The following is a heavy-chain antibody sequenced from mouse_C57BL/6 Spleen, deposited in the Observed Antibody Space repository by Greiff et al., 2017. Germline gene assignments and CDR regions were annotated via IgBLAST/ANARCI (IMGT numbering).Heavy chain of an antibody. D-gene: IGHD1-1*01. V-gene: IGHV1-4*01. CDR2: INPSSGYT. Sequence: VQLQESGAELARPGASVKMSCKASGYTFTSYTMHWVKQRPGQGLEWIGYINPSSGYTKYKQKFKDKATLTADKSSSTAYMQLSSLTSEDSAVYYCARSHYGSSYDAMDYWGQGTSVTVSS. CDR1: GYTFTSYT. J-gene: IGHJ4*01. CDR3: ARSHYGSSYDAMDY.